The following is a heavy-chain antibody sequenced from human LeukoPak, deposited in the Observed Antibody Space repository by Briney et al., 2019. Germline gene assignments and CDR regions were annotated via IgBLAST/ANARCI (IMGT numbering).Heavy chain of an antibody. CDR1: GFTFSSYS. Sequence: GGSLRLSCAASGFTFSSYSMNWVRQAPGKGLEWVSYISSSGSSIYYADSVKGRFTISRDNAKNSLYLQMDSLRDEDTAVYYRERFAGEDYWGQGTLVTVSS. J-gene: IGHJ4*02. V-gene: IGHV3-48*02. D-gene: IGHD3-10*01. CDR2: ISSSGSSI. CDR3: ERFAGEDY.